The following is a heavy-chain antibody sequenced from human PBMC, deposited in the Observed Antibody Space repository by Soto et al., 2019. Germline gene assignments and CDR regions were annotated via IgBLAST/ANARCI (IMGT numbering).Heavy chain of an antibody. V-gene: IGHV1-46*01. CDR1: GYTFTSYY. J-gene: IGHJ4*02. Sequence: QVQLVQSGAEVKKPGASVKVSCKASGYTFTSYYMHWVRQAPGQGLEWMGIINPSGGSTSYGQKFQGRVTMTRDTSTSTVYMELSSLRSEDTAVYYCATVGKQLVQDFDYWGQGTLVTVSS. D-gene: IGHD6-6*01. CDR3: ATVGKQLVQDFDY. CDR2: INPSGGST.